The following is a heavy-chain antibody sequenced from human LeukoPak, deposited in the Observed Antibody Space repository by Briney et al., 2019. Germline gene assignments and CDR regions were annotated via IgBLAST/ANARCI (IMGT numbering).Heavy chain of an antibody. CDR3: TRGSGWLTDY. CDR2: IHYSGST. D-gene: IGHD6-19*01. V-gene: IGHV4-59*01. CDR1: GGSLSGYY. Sequence: PSETLSLTCTVSGGSLSGYYWSWIRPPPGKGLEWIGNIHYSGSTTYTPSLRSRVTMSVDTSKDHFSLKLSSVTAADTAVYFCTRGSGWLTDYWGQGTLITVSS. J-gene: IGHJ4*02.